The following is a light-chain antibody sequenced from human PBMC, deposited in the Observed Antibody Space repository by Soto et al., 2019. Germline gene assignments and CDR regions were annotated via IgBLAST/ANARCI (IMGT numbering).Light chain of an antibody. CDR3: QQYQSSPCT. J-gene: IGKJ1*01. Sequence: DIQMTQSPSTLSASVGDTVTITCRASQSISGYLAWYQQKPGKAPKLLSLESGVPSRFIGSGSGTGFTLTISSLQPDDSASYSCQQYQSSPCTFGQGTRGEI. V-gene: IGKV1-5*01. CDR1: QSISGY.